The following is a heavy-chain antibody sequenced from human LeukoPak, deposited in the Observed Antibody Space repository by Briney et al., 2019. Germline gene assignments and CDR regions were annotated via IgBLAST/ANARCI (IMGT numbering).Heavy chain of an antibody. J-gene: IGHJ4*02. CDR3: ARDSHSSGWTGDY. CDR1: GGTFSRYA. CDR2: IIPIFGTA. V-gene: IGHV1-69*13. D-gene: IGHD6-19*01. Sequence: SVKVSCKASGGTFSRYAISWVRHAPGQGLEWMGGIIPIFGTANYAQKFKGRVTITADESTSTAYMELSSLRSEDTAVYYCARDSHSSGWTGDYWGQGTLVTVSS.